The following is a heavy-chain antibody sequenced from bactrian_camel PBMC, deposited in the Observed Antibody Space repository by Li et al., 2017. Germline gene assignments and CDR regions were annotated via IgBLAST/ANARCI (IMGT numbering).Heavy chain of an antibody. CDR3: VTGFDPVGYSDFDVQSRY. V-gene: IGHV3S38*01. CDR2: INRGGDMS. CDR1: GFSPGSGINMYD. Sequence: HVQLVESGGGLVQPGGSLRLSCAASGFSPGSGINMYDMTWLRQAPGKGLEWVSDINRGGDMSYYADSVKGRFTISRDNAKNTVYLQMDSLKPEDTAVYYCVTGFDPVGYSDFDVQSRYWGQGTQVTVS. D-gene: IGHD4*01. J-gene: IGHJ4*01.